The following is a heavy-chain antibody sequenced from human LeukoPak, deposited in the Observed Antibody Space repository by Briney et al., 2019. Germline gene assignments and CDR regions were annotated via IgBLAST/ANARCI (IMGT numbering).Heavy chain of an antibody. Sequence: GGSLRLSCAASGFPFSSYAMSWVRQAPGKGLEWVSAISGSGGSTYYADSVKGRFTISGDSSKNTLFLQMNSLRAEDTAVYYCAGSWSPYDAFDIWGQGTMVTVSS. CDR1: GFPFSSYA. CDR3: AGSWSPYDAFDI. D-gene: IGHD6-13*01. CDR2: ISGSGGST. V-gene: IGHV3-23*01. J-gene: IGHJ3*02.